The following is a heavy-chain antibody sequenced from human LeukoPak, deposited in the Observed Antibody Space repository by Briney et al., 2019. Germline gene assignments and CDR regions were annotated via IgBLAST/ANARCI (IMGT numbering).Heavy chain of an antibody. D-gene: IGHD2-15*01. CDR2: IWYDGSNK. Sequence: GGSLRLSCAASGFTFSSYGVHWVRQAPGKGLEWVAVIWYDGSNKYYADSVKGRFTISRDNSKNTLYLQMNSLRAEDTAVYYCARARFCSGGSCYSGDWFDPWGQGTLVTVSS. J-gene: IGHJ5*02. CDR1: GFTFSSYG. CDR3: ARARFCSGGSCYSGDWFDP. V-gene: IGHV3-33*01.